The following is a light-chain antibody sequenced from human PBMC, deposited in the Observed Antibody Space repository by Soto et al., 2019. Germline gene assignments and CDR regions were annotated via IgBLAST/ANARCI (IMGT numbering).Light chain of an antibody. J-gene: IGKJ2*01. CDR1: PSVSPW. CDR2: DAS. CDR3: QQYTSYQST. V-gene: IGKV1-5*01. Sequence: DIQMTQSPSTLSASVGDRVTITCRASPSVSPWLVWYQQKPGKAPKDLIYDASTLETGVPSRFIGSRSGTDYTLPLSSLQPDDLATYYGQQYTSYQSTFGQGTRLEMK.